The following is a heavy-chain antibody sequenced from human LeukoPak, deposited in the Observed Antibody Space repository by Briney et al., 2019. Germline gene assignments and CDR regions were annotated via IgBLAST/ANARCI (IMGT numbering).Heavy chain of an antibody. D-gene: IGHD3-10*01. Sequence: PGRSLRLSCAASGFTFDDYAMHWVRQAPGKGLEWVSGISWNSGSIGYADSVKGRFTISRDNSKNTLYLQMNSLRAEDTAVYYCARQRFGELLPPVYWGQGTLVTVSS. CDR1: GFTFDDYA. CDR3: ARQRFGELLPPVY. J-gene: IGHJ4*02. V-gene: IGHV3-9*01. CDR2: ISWNSGSI.